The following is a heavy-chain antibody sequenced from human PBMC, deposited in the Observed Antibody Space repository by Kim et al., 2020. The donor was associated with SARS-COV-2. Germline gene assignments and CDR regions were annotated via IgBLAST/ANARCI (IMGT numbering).Heavy chain of an antibody. J-gene: IGHJ6*02. Sequence: GGSLRLSCAASGFTFSSYSMNWVRQAPGKGLEWVSSISSSSYIYYADSVKGRFTISRDNAKNSLYLQMNSLRAEDTAVYYCARQTGYCSGGSCYGMDVWGQGTTVTVSS. V-gene: IGHV3-21*01. CDR2: ISSSSYI. D-gene: IGHD2-15*01. CDR3: ARQTGYCSGGSCYGMDV. CDR1: GFTFSSYS.